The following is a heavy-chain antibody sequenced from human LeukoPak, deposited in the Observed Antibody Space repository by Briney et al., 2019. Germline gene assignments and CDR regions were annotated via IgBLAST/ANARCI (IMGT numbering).Heavy chain of an antibody. J-gene: IGHJ4*02. CDR2: IYYRGTT. V-gene: IGHV4-39*07. CDR1: GVSISSSKYY. Sequence: SETLSLTCTVSGVSISSSKYYWGWIRQPPGKGLEWIGTIYYRGTTYFNPSLKSRLTISVDKSKNQFSLNLTSVTAADTAIYYCGRARQGIDYWGQGILVTVAS. CDR3: GRARQGIDY.